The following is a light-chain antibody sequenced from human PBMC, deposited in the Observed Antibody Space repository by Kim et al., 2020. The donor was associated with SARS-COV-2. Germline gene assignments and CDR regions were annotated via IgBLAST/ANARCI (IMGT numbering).Light chain of an antibody. CDR2: DAS. J-gene: IGKJ1*01. Sequence: PGERATLSCMASQSVSSYLSWYQQKPGQAPRLLIYDASNRATGIPARFSGSGSGTDFTLTISSLEPEDFAVYYCQQRSNWPRTWTFGQGTKVDIK. V-gene: IGKV3-11*01. CDR3: QQRSNWPRTWT. CDR1: QSVSSY.